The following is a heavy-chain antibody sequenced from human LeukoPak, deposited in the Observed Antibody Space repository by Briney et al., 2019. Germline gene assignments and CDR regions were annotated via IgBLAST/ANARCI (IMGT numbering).Heavy chain of an antibody. Sequence: ASVKVSCKASGGTFSSYAISWVRQAPGQGLEWMGRIIPIFGTANYAQKFQGRVTITTDESTSTAYMELSSLISEDTAVYYCAGELTVTPEGWFDPWGQGTLVTVSS. CDR3: AGELTVTPEGWFDP. V-gene: IGHV1-69*05. D-gene: IGHD4-17*01. CDR2: IIPIFGTA. J-gene: IGHJ5*02. CDR1: GGTFSSYA.